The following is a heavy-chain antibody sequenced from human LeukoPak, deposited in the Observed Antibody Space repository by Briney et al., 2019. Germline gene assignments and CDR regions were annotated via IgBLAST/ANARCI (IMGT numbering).Heavy chain of an antibody. D-gene: IGHD1-26*01. Sequence: GGSLRLSCAASGFTFSDTWMHWVRQAPGEGLVWVSRIRSDGSDTRYAESVKGRFTISRDNAKNTLYLQMNSLRAEDTAVYYCAKDSISGSYSHYWGQGTLVTVSS. J-gene: IGHJ4*02. V-gene: IGHV3-74*01. CDR1: GFTFSDTW. CDR2: IRSDGSDT. CDR3: AKDSISGSYSHY.